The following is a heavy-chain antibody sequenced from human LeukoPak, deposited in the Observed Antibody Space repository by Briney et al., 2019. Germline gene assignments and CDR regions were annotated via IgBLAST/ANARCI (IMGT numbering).Heavy chain of an antibody. D-gene: IGHD3-16*02. Sequence: PGGSLRLSCAASGFTFSSYGMHWVRQAPGKGLEWVAFIRYDGSNKYYADSVKGRFTISRDNAKKSLYLQMNSLRAEDTAVYYCARDPRSFGGIIARYDYWGPGTLVTVSS. CDR2: IRYDGSNK. J-gene: IGHJ4*02. V-gene: IGHV3-30*02. CDR3: ARDPRSFGGIIARYDY. CDR1: GFTFSSYG.